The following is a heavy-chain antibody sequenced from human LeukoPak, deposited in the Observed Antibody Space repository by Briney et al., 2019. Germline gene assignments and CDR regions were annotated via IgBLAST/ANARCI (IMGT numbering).Heavy chain of an antibody. J-gene: IGHJ5*02. CDR2: MNQGGRS. CDR1: GGSFSGFY. D-gene: IGHD2-8*01. Sequence: SETLSLTCAVYGGSFSGFYWNWVSQPPGKGRGWIGEMNQGGRSNYNPSLKSRVTISVDTSKKQFSLKLNSVTAADTAVYYCARGGGPCSNGECPPWFDPWGQGILVTVSS. V-gene: IGHV4-34*01. CDR3: ARGGGPCSNGECPPWFDP.